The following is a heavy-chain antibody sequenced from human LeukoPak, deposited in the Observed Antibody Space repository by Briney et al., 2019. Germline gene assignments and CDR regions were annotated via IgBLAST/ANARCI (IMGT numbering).Heavy chain of an antibody. D-gene: IGHD3-3*01. J-gene: IGHJ5*02. Sequence: GGSLRLSCTASGFTFDSYEMNWVRQAPGKGLEWVSYISRGGDTKKYGDSVKGRFSISRDNAKNSLYLQMNSLRAEDTAVYYCARASIFGVNWFDPWGQGTLVTVSS. V-gene: IGHV3-48*03. CDR1: GFTFDSYE. CDR2: ISRGGDTK. CDR3: ARASIFGVNWFDP.